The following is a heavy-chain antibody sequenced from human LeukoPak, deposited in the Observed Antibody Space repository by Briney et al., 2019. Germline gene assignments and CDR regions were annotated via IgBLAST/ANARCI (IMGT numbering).Heavy chain of an antibody. D-gene: IGHD3-3*01. V-gene: IGHV4-39*01. CDR1: GGSISSGDYY. CDR3: ARHGIGVYDFWSGPFDY. J-gene: IGHJ4*02. Sequence: SETLSLTCTVSGGSISSGDYYWSWIRQPPGKGLEWIGSIYYSGSTYYNPSLKSRVTISVDTSKNQFSLKLSSVTAADTAVYHCARHGIGVYDFWSGPFDYWGQGTLVTVSS. CDR2: IYYSGST.